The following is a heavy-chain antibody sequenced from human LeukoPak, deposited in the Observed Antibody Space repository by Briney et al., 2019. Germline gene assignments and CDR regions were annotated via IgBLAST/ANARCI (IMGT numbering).Heavy chain of an antibody. CDR2: IYHSGST. CDR3: ARLGYSGYAYYMDV. J-gene: IGHJ6*03. CDR1: GYSISSGYY. V-gene: IGHV4-38-2*01. Sequence: TASETLSLTCAVSGYSISSGYYWGWIRQPPAKGLEWIGSIYHSGSTYYNPSLKSRVTISVDTSKNQFSLKLSSVTAADTAVYYCARLGYSGYAYYMDVWGKGTTVTVSS. D-gene: IGHD5-12*01.